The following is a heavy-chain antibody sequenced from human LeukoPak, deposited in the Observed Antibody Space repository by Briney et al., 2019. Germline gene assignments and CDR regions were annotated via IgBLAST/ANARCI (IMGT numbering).Heavy chain of an antibody. CDR3: ARESSRDDYVGGSYRPDY. J-gene: IGHJ4*02. D-gene: IGHD3-16*02. CDR1: GYTFTGYY. V-gene: IGHV1-2*02. CDR2: INPNSGGT. Sequence: ASVKVSCKASGYTFTGYYMHWVRQAPGQGLEWMGWINPNSGGTNYAQKFQGRVTMTRDTSISTAYMELSRLRSDDTAVYYCARESSRDDYVGGSYRPDYWGQGTLVTVSP.